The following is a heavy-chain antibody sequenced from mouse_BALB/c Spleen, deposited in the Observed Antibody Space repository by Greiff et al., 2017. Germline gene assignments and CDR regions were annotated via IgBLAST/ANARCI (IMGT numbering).Heavy chain of an antibody. D-gene: IGHD2-14*01. V-gene: IGHV2-9*02. CDR1: GFSLTSYG. Sequence: VKLMESGPGLVAPSQSLSITCTVSGFSLTSYGVHWVRQPPGKGLEWLGVIWAGGSTNYNSALMSRLSISKDNSKSQVFLKMNSLQTDDTAMYYCARGSGPYYRCDEEVFAYWGQGTLVTVSA. J-gene: IGHJ3*01. CDR2: IWAGGST. CDR3: ARGSGPYYRCDEEVFAY.